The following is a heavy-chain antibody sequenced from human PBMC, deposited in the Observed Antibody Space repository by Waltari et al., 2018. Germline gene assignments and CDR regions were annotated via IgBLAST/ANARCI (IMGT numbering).Heavy chain of an antibody. CDR3: ATDGLSRSLSH. CDR2: MYFTGIM. J-gene: IGHJ4*02. CDR1: GRSLSSYY. V-gene: IGHV4-4*07. Sequence: QVQLRESGPGLLKPSETLSPTCSFSGRSLSSYYWNWIRQPAGKGLEWIGRMYFTGIMDYNPSLQSRVTMSVDTSKNQFFLNLTSVTAADTAVYYCATDGLSRSLSHWGQGALVTVSS. D-gene: IGHD6-19*01.